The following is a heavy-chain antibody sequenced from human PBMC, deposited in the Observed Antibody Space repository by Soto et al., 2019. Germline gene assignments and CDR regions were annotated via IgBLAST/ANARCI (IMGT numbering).Heavy chain of an antibody. V-gene: IGHV1-2*02. CDR1: GYTFTGYY. D-gene: IGHD2-2*01. CDR3: ARDPLATRSDGSWFDP. CDR2: INPNSGGT. Sequence: QVQLVQSGAEVKKPGASVKVSCKASGYTFTGYYMHWVRQAPGQGLEWMGWINPNSGGTNYAQKFQGRVTMTRDTSISTAYMELSRLRSDDTAVYYCARDPLATRSDGSWFDPWGQGTLVTVSS. J-gene: IGHJ5*02.